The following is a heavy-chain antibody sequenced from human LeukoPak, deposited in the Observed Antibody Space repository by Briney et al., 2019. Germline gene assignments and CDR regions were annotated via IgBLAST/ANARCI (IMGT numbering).Heavy chain of an antibody. CDR1: GFTFSDYY. Sequence: GGSLRLSCAASGFTFSDYYMSWIRQAPGKGLEWVSYISSSGSTIYYADSVKGRFTISGDNAKNSLYLQMNSLRAEDTAVYYCARVGPIVVVPAATPYLEYNWFDPWGQGTLVTVSS. J-gene: IGHJ5*02. D-gene: IGHD2-2*01. CDR2: ISSSGSTI. CDR3: ARVGPIVVVPAATPYLEYNWFDP. V-gene: IGHV3-11*01.